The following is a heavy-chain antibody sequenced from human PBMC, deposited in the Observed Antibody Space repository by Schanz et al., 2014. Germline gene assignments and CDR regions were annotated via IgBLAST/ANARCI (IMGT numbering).Heavy chain of an antibody. V-gene: IGHV1-18*01. CDR2: ITAYNGDT. Sequence: QVQLVQSGAEVKKPGSSMKVSCKSSGGTFSSYAISWVRQAPGQGLEWMGWITAYNGDTNYALKLQGRVTMTTDTSTSTAYMELRSLRSEDTAVYYCARDGVDAAAGGNYWGQGTLVTVSS. J-gene: IGHJ4*02. CDR1: GGTFSSYA. D-gene: IGHD6-13*01. CDR3: ARDGVDAAAGGNY.